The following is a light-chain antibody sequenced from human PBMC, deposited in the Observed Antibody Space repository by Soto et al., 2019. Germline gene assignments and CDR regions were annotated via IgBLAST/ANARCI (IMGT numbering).Light chain of an antibody. CDR2: DAS. CDR1: QSINNF. Sequence: DIVLTQSPGTLSLSPGERATLSCRASQSINNFLAWYQQKPGQTPRLLIYDASYRAAGIPARFSGSGSGTDFTLTVSSLEPEDFAIYYCQHRNNPFTFGPGTTVDI. V-gene: IGKV3-11*01. CDR3: QHRNNPFT. J-gene: IGKJ3*01.